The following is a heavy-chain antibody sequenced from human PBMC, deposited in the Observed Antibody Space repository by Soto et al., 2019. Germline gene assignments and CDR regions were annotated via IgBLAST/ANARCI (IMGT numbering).Heavy chain of an antibody. Sequence: GGSLRLSCAASGFTFSDFGMHWVRQAPGKGLEWVAVIWFDGSDKYYADSVRGRFTISRDNSKNTVDLQMDSLRVDDTAVYYCARRRSTVNTDWFYHGMDVWGRGTTVTVSS. CDR1: GFTFSDFG. CDR2: IWFDGSDK. V-gene: IGHV3-33*01. CDR3: ARRRSTVNTDWFYHGMDV. J-gene: IGHJ6*01. D-gene: IGHD4-17*01.